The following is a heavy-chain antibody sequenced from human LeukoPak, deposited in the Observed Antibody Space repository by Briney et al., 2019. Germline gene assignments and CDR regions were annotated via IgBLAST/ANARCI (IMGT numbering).Heavy chain of an antibody. CDR2: MNPNSGNT. CDR1: GYTFTSYY. V-gene: IGHV1-8*02. CDR3: ARGDFGFHYYYDSSGYSDY. Sequence: ASVKVSCKASGYTFTSYYMHWVRQATGQGLEWMGWMNPNSGNTGYAQKFQGRVTMTRNTSISTAYMELSSLRSEDTAVYYCARGDFGFHYYYDSSGYSDYWGQGTLVTVSS. J-gene: IGHJ4*02. D-gene: IGHD3-22*01.